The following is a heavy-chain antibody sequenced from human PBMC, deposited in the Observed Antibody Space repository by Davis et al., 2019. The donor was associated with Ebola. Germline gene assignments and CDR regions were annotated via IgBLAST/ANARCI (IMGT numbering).Heavy chain of an antibody. J-gene: IGHJ5*01. Sequence: GESLKISCVGSGFTFRKYKMNWIRQAPGKGLEWVASISTESSYIFYAESVKSRFTISRDNAKNSLYLQMNSLRAEDTAVYYCTRTSDSWGRGTLVTVSS. CDR3: TRTSDS. V-gene: IGHV3-21*01. CDR1: GFTFRKYK. CDR2: ISTESSYI.